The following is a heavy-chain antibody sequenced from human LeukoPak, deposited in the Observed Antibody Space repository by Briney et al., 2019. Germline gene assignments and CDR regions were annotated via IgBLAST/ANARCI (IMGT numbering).Heavy chain of an antibody. Sequence: APVKVYCKASGYSFKSYGIRWVRQAPGHGLEWMGWISAYYGNTNYAQKLQRRVTMNTDTSTSTAHMQLTGVRSDDPAVYYGLRGSSWYVWYFDLWGRGTLVSVSS. D-gene: IGHD6-13*01. J-gene: IGHJ2*01. CDR2: ISAYYGNT. CDR1: GYSFKSYG. CDR3: LRGSSWYVWYFDL. V-gene: IGHV1-18*01.